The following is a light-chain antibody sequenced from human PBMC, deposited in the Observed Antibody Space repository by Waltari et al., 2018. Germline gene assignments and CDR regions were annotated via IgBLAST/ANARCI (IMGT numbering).Light chain of an antibody. Sequence: IQMTQSPSSLSASVGGTVTITCQASQDIDINLNWYQQKPGKAPKLLISRASSLQDGFPSRFSGSGSVTDFTLIITSLQPEDFATYYCQQGYSYPITFARGTKVEIK. CDR3: QQGYSYPIT. CDR2: RAS. J-gene: IGKJ4*01. CDR1: QDIDIN. V-gene: IGKV1-6*01.